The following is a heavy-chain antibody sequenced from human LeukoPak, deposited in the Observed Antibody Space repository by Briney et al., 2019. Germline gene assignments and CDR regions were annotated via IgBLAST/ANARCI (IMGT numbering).Heavy chain of an antibody. CDR1: GYTFTSYD. J-gene: IGHJ3*02. Sequence: ASVKVSCKASGYTFTSYDINWVRQATGQGLEWMGWMNPNSGNTGYAQKFQGRVTMTRNTSISTAYMELSSLRSEDTAVYYCARHRTGYSSGWYTSGAFDIWGQGTMVTVSS. D-gene: IGHD6-19*01. V-gene: IGHV1-8*01. CDR3: ARHRTGYSSGWYTSGAFDI. CDR2: MNPNSGNT.